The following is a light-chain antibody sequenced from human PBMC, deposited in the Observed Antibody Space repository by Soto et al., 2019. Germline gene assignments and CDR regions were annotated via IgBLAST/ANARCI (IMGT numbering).Light chain of an antibody. V-gene: IGKV1-9*01. CDR2: AAS. CDR3: QQLRSYPST. Sequence: DIKMSQSPSNLSASVGDTVTITCRASQDISSYLAWYQQKPGKAPTLLIYAASTLQSGVPSRFSGSGFGTDFTLTISSLQAEDFASYYCQQLRSYPSTFGGGTKV. CDR1: QDISSY. J-gene: IGKJ4*01.